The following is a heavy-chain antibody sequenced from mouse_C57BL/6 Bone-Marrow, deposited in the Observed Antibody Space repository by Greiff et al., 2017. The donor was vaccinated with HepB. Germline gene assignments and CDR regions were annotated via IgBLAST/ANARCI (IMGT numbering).Heavy chain of an antibody. CDR3: TRDRSWYYFDY. J-gene: IGHJ2*01. Sequence: VQLKESGEGLVKPGGSLKLSCAASGFTFSSYAMSWVRQTPEKRLEWVAYISSGGDYIYYADTVKGRFTISRDNARNTLYLQMSSLKSEDTAMYYCTRDRSWYYFDYWGQGTTLTVSS. V-gene: IGHV5-9-1*02. CDR2: ISSGGDYI. CDR1: GFTFSSYA.